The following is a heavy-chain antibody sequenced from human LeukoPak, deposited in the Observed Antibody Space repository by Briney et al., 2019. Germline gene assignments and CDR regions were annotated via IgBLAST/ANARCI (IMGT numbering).Heavy chain of an antibody. V-gene: IGHV4-34*01. CDR1: GGSFSGYY. CDR3: ARVGSAYYDFWSGYPFDY. CDR2: INHSGST. J-gene: IGHJ4*02. Sequence: PSETLSLTCAVYGGSFSGYYWSWIRQPPGKGLEWIGEINHSGSTNYNPSPKSRVTISVDTSKNQFSLKLSSVTAADTAVYYCARVGSAYYDFWSGYPFDYWGQGTLVTVSS. D-gene: IGHD3-3*01.